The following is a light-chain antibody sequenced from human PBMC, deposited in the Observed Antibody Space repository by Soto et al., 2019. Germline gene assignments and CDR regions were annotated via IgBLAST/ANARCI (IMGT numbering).Light chain of an antibody. CDR2: TSS. V-gene: IGKV1-39*01. Sequence: DIQMTQSPASLSASIGDRVTISCRASQTIGRNLNWYQQKPGKAPTLLMFTSSSLQSGVPSRLSGSGSGTDFILTISSLQPEDFATYYCQQSYSTPPTFGQGTKV. CDR1: QTIGRN. CDR3: QQSYSTPPT. J-gene: IGKJ1*01.